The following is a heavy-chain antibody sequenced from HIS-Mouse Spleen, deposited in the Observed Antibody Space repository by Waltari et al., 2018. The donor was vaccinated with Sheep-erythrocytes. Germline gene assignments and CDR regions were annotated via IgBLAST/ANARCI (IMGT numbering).Heavy chain of an antibody. Sequence: QVQLVQSGAEVKKPGASVKVSCKASGYTFTSYGISWVRQAPGKGLECMGWRSACNGNKNNATKLQGRVTMTTDTSTSTAYMELRSLRSDDTAVYYCARDRSYSSSRYAYFDYWGQGTLVTVSS. CDR3: ARDRSYSSSRYAYFDY. CDR2: RSACNGNK. V-gene: IGHV1-18*01. CDR1: GYTFTSYG. D-gene: IGHD6-13*01. J-gene: IGHJ4*02.